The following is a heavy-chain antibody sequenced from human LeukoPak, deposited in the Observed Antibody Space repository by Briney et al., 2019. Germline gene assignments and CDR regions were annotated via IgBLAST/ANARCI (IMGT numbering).Heavy chain of an antibody. Sequence: GGSLRLSCAASGFTFSSYSMNWVRQAPGKGLEWVSSISSSSSYIYYADSVKGRFTISRDNAKNSLYLQMNSLRAEDTAVYYCARDERGGYYDSPGDFDYWGQGTLVTVSS. CDR3: ARDERGGYYDSPGDFDY. J-gene: IGHJ4*02. V-gene: IGHV3-21*01. CDR2: ISSSSSYI. D-gene: IGHD3-22*01. CDR1: GFTFSSYS.